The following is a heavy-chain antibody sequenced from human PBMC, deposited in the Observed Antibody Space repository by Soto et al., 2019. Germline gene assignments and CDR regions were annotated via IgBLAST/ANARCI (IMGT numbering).Heavy chain of an antibody. Sequence: GESLKISCKGSGYSFTSYWIGWVRQMPGKGLEWMGIIYPGDSDTRYSPSFQGQVTISADKSISTAYLQWSSLKASDTAMYYCARQGGLGRYCSSTSCSTPPDYWGQGTLVTVSS. CDR2: IYPGDSDT. D-gene: IGHD2-2*01. V-gene: IGHV5-51*01. J-gene: IGHJ4*02. CDR1: GYSFTSYW. CDR3: ARQGGLGRYCSSTSCSTPPDY.